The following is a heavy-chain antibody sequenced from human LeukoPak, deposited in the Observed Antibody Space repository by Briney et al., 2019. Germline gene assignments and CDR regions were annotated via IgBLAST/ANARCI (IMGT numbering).Heavy chain of an antibody. J-gene: IGHJ4*02. D-gene: IGHD3-3*01. V-gene: IGHV3-30*04. CDR3: ARVGLRSTYYFVY. CDR2: ISYDGSNK. CDR1: GFTFSSYA. Sequence: PGRSLRLSCAASGFTFSSYAMHWVRQAPGKGLEWVAVISYDGSNKYYADSVKGRFTISRDNSKNTLYLQMNSLRAEDTAVYYCARVGLRSTYYFVYWGQGTLVTVSS.